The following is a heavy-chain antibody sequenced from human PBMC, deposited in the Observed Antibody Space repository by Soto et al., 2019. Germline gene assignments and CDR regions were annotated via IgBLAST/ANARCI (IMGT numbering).Heavy chain of an antibody. CDR2: INPKSGGT. D-gene: IGHD2-8*01. CDR1: GYSFTDYH. V-gene: IGHV1-2*04. Sequence: GASVEVSCKASGYSFTDYHIHWVRQAPGQGLEWLGRINPKSGGTSTAQKFQGWVTMTTDTSISTASMELTRLTSDDMAIYYCARGDSTDCSNGVCSFFYNHDMDVWGQGTTVTVSS. CDR3: ARGDSTDCSNGVCSFFYNHDMDV. J-gene: IGHJ6*02.